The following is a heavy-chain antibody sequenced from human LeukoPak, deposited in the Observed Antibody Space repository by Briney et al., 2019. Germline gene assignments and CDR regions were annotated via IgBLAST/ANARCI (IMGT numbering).Heavy chain of an antibody. D-gene: IGHD5-24*01. Sequence: GGSLRLSCAASGFTFSSYSMNWVRQAPGKGLEWVSSISSSSSYIYYADSVTGRFTISRDNAKNSLYLQMNSLRAEDTAVYYCALTGRDGYNYFGRDYWGQGTLVTVSS. V-gene: IGHV3-21*01. CDR2: ISSSSSYI. J-gene: IGHJ4*02. CDR3: ALTGRDGYNYFGRDY. CDR1: GFTFSSYS.